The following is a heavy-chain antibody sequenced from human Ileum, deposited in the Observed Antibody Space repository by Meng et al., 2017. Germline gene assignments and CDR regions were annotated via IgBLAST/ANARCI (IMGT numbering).Heavy chain of an antibody. J-gene: IGHJ6*02. CDR2: INSDGSST. Sequence: GESLKISFAASGFTFSSYWMHWVRQAPGKGLVWVSRINSDGSSTSYADSVKGRFTISRDNAKNTLYLQMNSLRAEDTAVYYCVRGVNKYYYGMDVWGQGTTVTVSS. V-gene: IGHV3-74*01. D-gene: IGHD3-10*01. CDR1: GFTFSSYW. CDR3: VRGVNKYYYGMDV.